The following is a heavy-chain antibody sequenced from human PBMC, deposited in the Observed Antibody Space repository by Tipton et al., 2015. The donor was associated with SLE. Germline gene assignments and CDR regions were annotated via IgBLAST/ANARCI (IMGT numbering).Heavy chain of an antibody. Sequence: TLSLTCTVSGGSITNTIYYWGWIRQPPGKGLEWIGTIYYSGTTYYNPSLKSRVTISVDTSRNQFSLNLNSVTAADTAVYYCARKTTISFASHGFDIWGQGTMVTVSS. J-gene: IGHJ3*02. CDR1: GGSITNTIYY. CDR2: IYYSGTT. D-gene: IGHD3-3*01. V-gene: IGHV4-39*01. CDR3: ARKTTISFASHGFDI.